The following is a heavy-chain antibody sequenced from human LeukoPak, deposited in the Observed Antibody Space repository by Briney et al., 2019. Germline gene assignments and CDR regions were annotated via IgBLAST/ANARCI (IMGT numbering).Heavy chain of an antibody. D-gene: IGHD2-15*01. V-gene: IGHV3-23*01. J-gene: IGHJ4*02. Sequence: GGSLRLSCAASGFTFSSYAMSWVRQIPGKGLEWVSAISGSDDGTYYADSVKGRFTISRDNSRNTLYLQMNTLRAEDTAVYFCAKSPVSSCRGSFCYXXDYXXXGXXVTVS. CDR1: GFTFSSYA. CDR2: ISGSDDGT. CDR3: AKSPVSSCRGSFCYXXDY.